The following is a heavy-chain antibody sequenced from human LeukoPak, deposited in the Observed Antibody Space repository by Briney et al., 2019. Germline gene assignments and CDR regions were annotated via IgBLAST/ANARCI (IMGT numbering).Heavy chain of an antibody. D-gene: IGHD2-15*01. V-gene: IGHV3-23*01. CDR3: AKNLYCGGGSCYPSALGMDV. CDR2: ISGSGSRT. Sequence: GGSLRLSCAASGFTFSSYAMSRVRQAPGKGLEWVSSISGSGSRTYYADSVKGRFTIPRDNSKNTLFLQMNSLRAEDTAVYYCAKNLYCGGGSCYPSALGMDVWGQGTTVTVSS. J-gene: IGHJ6*02. CDR1: GFTFSSYA.